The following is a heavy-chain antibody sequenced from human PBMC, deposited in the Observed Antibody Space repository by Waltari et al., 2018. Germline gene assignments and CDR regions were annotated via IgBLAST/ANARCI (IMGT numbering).Heavy chain of an antibody. D-gene: IGHD3-22*01. CDR1: GGSFSGYY. Sequence: QVQLQQWGAGLLKPSETLSLTCAVYGGSFSGYYWSWIRQPPGKGLEWIGEINHRGSTNYNPSLKSRVTISVDTSKNQFSLKLSSVTAADTAVYYCASDHYYDSSYHFDYWGQGTLVTVSS. CDR3: ASDHYYDSSYHFDY. J-gene: IGHJ4*02. V-gene: IGHV4-34*01. CDR2: INHRGST.